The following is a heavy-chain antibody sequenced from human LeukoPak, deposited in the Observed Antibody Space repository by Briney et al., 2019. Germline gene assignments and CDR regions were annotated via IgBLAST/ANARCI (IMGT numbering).Heavy chain of an antibody. Sequence: KPSETLSLTCTVSGGSVSSGSYYWTWIRQPPGKGLEWIGYIYYSGSTNYNPSLKGRVTISVDTSKNQFSLKLSSVTAADTAVYYCARDMDYGGNSGFDPWGQGTLVTVSS. V-gene: IGHV4-61*01. CDR1: GGSVSSGSYY. CDR3: ARDMDYGGNSGFDP. D-gene: IGHD4-23*01. CDR2: IYYSGST. J-gene: IGHJ5*02.